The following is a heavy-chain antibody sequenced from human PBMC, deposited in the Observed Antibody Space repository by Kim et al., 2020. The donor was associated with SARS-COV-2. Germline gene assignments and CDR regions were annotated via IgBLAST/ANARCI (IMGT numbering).Heavy chain of an antibody. D-gene: IGHD3-10*01. CDR2: ISSSSSYT. Sequence: GGSLRLSCAASGFTFSDYYMSWIRQAPGKGLEWVSYISSSSSYTNYADSVKGRFTISRDNAKNSLYLQMNSLRAEDTAVYYCARAARMASWITMVRGVSGPIDYWGQGTLVTVSS. V-gene: IGHV3-11*06. CDR1: GFTFSDYY. J-gene: IGHJ4*02. CDR3: ARAARMASWITMVRGVSGPIDY.